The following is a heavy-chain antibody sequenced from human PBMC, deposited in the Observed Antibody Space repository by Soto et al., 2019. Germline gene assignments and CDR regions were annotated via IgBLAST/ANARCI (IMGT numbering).Heavy chain of an antibody. D-gene: IGHD3-16*02. Sequence: EVQLVESGGGLVKPGGSLRLSCAASGFTFSSYSMNWVRQAPGKGLEWVSSISSSSSYIYYADSVKGRFTISRDNAKNSLYLQMNSLRAEDTAVYYCARDDSYIWGSYRYTDEGYFDYWSQGTLVTFSS. V-gene: IGHV3-21*01. CDR2: ISSSSSYI. CDR3: ARDDSYIWGSYRYTDEGYFDY. CDR1: GFTFSSYS. J-gene: IGHJ4*02.